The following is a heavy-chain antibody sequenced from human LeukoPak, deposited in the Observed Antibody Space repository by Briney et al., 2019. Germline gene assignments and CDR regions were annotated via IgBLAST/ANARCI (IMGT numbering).Heavy chain of an antibody. V-gene: IGHV1-46*01. CDR3: ARSNILTGYYEY. J-gene: IGHJ4*02. CDR2: INPSGGST. D-gene: IGHD3-9*01. CDR1: GHTFTSYY. Sequence: ASVKVSCKASGHTFTSYYMHWVRQAPGQGLEWMGIINPSGGSTSYAQKFQGRVTMTRDTSTSTVYMELSSLRSEDTAVYYCARSNILTGYYEYWGQGTLVTVSS.